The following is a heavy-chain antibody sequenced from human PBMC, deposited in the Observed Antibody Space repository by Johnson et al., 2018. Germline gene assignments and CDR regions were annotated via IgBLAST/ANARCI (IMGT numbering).Heavy chain of an antibody. Sequence: QVQLVQSGGGVVQPGRSLRLSCAASGFSLSSHAMHWVRQTPGKGLEWVAVLWSDGTNKDFTDSVKGRFTISRDNSKNTLYLQMNSLRAEDTAVYYCAKDGYCSSTSCYISIYYYYGMDVWGQGTTVTVSS. V-gene: IGHV3-33*06. CDR3: AKDGYCSSTSCYISIYYYYGMDV. D-gene: IGHD2-2*02. J-gene: IGHJ6*02. CDR1: GFSLSSHA. CDR2: LWSDGTNK.